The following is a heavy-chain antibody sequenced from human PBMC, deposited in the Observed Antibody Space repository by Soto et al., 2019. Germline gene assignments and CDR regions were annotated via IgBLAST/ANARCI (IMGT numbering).Heavy chain of an antibody. CDR2: IYYSGST. J-gene: IGHJ6*02. V-gene: IGHV4-59*01. Sequence: SETLSLTCTVSGGSISSYYWSWIRQPPGKGLEWIGYIYYSGSTNYNPSLKSRVTISVDTSKNQFSLKLSSVTAADTAVYYCARVPYYYGMDVWGQGTTVTVSS. CDR1: GGSISSYY. CDR3: ARVPYYYGMDV.